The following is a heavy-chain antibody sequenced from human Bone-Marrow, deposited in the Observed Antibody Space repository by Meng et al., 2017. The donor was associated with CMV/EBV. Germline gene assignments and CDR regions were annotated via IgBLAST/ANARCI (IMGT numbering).Heavy chain of an antibody. D-gene: IGHD6-13*01. Sequence: GESLKISCAASGFTFSSYAMSWVRQAPGKGLEWVSVIYSGGSSTYYADFVKGRFTISRDNSKNTLYLQMNSLRAEDTAVYYCAKTRIAAAGTYYYYGMDVWGQGTTVTVSS. CDR3: AKTRIAAAGTYYYYGMDV. J-gene: IGHJ6*02. V-gene: IGHV3-23*03. CDR2: IYSGGSST. CDR1: GFTFSSYA.